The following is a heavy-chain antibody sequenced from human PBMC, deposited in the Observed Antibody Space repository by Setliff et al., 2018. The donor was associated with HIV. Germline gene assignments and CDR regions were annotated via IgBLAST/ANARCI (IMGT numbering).Heavy chain of an antibody. CDR3: ARLAASIAARRRFDY. Sequence: SETLSLTCTVSGGSISSNNYYWGWIRQPPGKGLEWIGNINYSGSTYQNPSLKSRVTISVDTSKNQYSLKLSSVTAADTAVYYCARLAASIAARRRFDYWGQGTLVTVSS. J-gene: IGHJ4*02. CDR2: INYSGST. D-gene: IGHD6-6*01. CDR1: GGSISSNNYY. V-gene: IGHV4-39*01.